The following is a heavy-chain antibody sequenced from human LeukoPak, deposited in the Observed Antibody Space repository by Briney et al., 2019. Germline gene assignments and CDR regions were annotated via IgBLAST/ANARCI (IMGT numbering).Heavy chain of an antibody. V-gene: IGHV4-59*08. CDR1: GGSISSYY. J-gene: IGHJ4*02. Sequence: SETLSLTCTVSGGSISSYYWSWIRQPPGKGLEWIGYIYYSGSTNYNPSLKSRVTISVDTSKNQFSLELSSVTAADTALYYCARLRDGYSTKQFDYWGQGTLVTVSS. CDR2: IYYSGST. D-gene: IGHD5-24*01. CDR3: ARLRDGYSTKQFDY.